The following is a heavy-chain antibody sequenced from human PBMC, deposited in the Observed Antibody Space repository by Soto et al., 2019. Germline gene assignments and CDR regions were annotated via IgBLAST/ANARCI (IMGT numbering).Heavy chain of an antibody. CDR2: ISSSSSYI. Sequence: GGSLRLSCAASGFTFSSYSMNWVRQAPGKGLEWVSSISSSSSYIDYADSVKGRFTISRDNAKNSLYLQMNSLRAEDTAVYYCARKIVATSRGGWFDPWGQGTLVTVSS. CDR1: GFTFSSYS. J-gene: IGHJ5*02. V-gene: IGHV3-21*01. CDR3: ARKIVATSRGGWFDP. D-gene: IGHD5-12*01.